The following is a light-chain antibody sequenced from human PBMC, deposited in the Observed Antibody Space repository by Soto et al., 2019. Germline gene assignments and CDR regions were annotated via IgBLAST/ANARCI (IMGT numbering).Light chain of an antibody. CDR3: QYYNRYCT. Sequence: DIQMTQSPSTLSASVGDRVTITCRASESISSWLDWYQQKPGKAPKLLIYKASSLESGLPSRFSGSGSGTESALTISSPHTDIFANYYCQYYNRYCTFGQGTKVEIK. CDR2: KAS. V-gene: IGKV1-5*03. CDR1: ESISSW. J-gene: IGKJ1*01.